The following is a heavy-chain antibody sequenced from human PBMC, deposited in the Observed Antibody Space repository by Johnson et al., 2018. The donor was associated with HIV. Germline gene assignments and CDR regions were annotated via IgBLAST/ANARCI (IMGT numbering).Heavy chain of an antibody. CDR2: ISYDGSNK. V-gene: IGHV3-30-3*01. CDR1: GFTFSSYA. D-gene: IGHD5-24*01. CDR3: ARQKNSQGRWLQFDAFDI. J-gene: IGHJ3*02. Sequence: QVQVVESGGGVVQPGRSLRLSCAASGFTFSSYAMHWVRQAPGKGLEWVAVISYDGSNKYYADSVKGRFTISRDNSKNTLYLQMNSLRAEDTAVYYCARQKNSQGRWLQFDAFDIWGQGTMVTVSS.